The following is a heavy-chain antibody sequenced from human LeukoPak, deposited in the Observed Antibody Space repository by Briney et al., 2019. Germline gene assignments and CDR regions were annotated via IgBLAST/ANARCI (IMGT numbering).Heavy chain of an antibody. D-gene: IGHD6-19*01. J-gene: IGHJ4*02. CDR3: TIAEFNGSGFN. CDR1: GFTFSGSA. V-gene: IGHV3-73*01. Sequence: GGSLRLSCAASGFTFSGSAMHWVRQASGKGLEWVGRIRSKANSYATAYAASVKGRFTISRDDSKNTAYLQMNSLKTEDTAVYYCTIAEFNGSGFNWGQGTLVTVSS. CDR2: IRSKANSYAT.